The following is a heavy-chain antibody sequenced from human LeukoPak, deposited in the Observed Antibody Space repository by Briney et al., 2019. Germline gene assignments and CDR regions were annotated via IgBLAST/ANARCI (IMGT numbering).Heavy chain of an antibody. Sequence: SETLSLTCTVSGGSISSGGYYWSWIRQHPGKGLEWIGYIYYSGSTYYNPSLKCRVTISVDTSKNQFCLKLSSVTAADTAVYYCARGSWPHYFDYWGQGTLVTVSS. V-gene: IGHV4-31*03. CDR2: IYYSGST. D-gene: IGHD6-13*01. J-gene: IGHJ4*02. CDR1: GGSISSGGYY. CDR3: ARGSWPHYFDY.